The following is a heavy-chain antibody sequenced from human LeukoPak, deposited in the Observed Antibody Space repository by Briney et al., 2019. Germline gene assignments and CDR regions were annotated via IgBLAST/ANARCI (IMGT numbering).Heavy chain of an antibody. J-gene: IGHJ6*02. CDR2: IGTAGDT. Sequence: GGSLRLSCAASGFTFSSYDMHWVRQATGKGLEWVSAIGTAGDTYYPGSVKGRFTISRESAKNSLYLQMNSLRAGDTAVYYCARSTVTTRYYYGMDVWGQGTTVTVSS. V-gene: IGHV3-13*01. D-gene: IGHD4-17*01. CDR3: ARSTVTTRYYYGMDV. CDR1: GFTFSSYD.